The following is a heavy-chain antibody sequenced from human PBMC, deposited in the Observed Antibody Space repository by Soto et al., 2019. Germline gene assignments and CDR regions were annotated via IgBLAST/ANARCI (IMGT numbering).Heavy chain of an antibody. J-gene: IGHJ4*02. CDR3: ARPKSSSWYDHYFDY. V-gene: IGHV1-18*01. Sequence: ASVKVSCKASGYTFTSYGISWVRQAPGQGLEWMGWISAYNGNTNYAQKLQGRVTMTTDTSTSTAYMELRSLRSDDTAVYYCARPKSSSWYDHYFDYWGQGTLVTVSS. CDR2: ISAYNGNT. CDR1: GYTFTSYG. D-gene: IGHD6-13*01.